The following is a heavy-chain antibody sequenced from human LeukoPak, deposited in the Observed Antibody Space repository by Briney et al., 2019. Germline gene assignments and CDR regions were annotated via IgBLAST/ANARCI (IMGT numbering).Heavy chain of an antibody. Sequence: GGSLRLSCAASGFTFSSYAMSWVRQAPGKGLEWVSAISGSGGSTYYADSVKGRFTISRDNSKNTLYLQMNCLRAEDTAVYYCAKVASRITIFGVVTDNWFDPWGQGTLVTVSS. D-gene: IGHD3-3*01. CDR2: ISGSGGST. CDR1: GFTFSSYA. V-gene: IGHV3-23*01. CDR3: AKVASRITIFGVVTDNWFDP. J-gene: IGHJ5*02.